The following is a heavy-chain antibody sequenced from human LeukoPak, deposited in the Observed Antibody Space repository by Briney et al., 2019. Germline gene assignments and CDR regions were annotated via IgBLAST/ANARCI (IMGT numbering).Heavy chain of an antibody. Sequence: NPSETLSLTCTVSGGSISSSSYYWGWIRQPPGKGLEWIGSIYYSGSTYYNPSLKSRVTISVDTSKNQFSLKLSSVTAADTAVYYCAREGVDDAFDIWGQGTMVTVSS. V-gene: IGHV4-39*02. D-gene: IGHD2-15*01. CDR3: AREGVDDAFDI. J-gene: IGHJ3*02. CDR1: GGSISSSSYY. CDR2: IYYSGST.